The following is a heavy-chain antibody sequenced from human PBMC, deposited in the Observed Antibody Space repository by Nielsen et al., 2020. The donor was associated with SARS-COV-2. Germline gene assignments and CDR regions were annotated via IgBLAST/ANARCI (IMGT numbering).Heavy chain of an antibody. CDR1: GFIFGTYW. J-gene: IGHJ6*02. V-gene: IGHV3-7*03. CDR3: ARDLYCSGGSCYSHGMDV. D-gene: IGHD2-15*01. CDR2: IKQDGSEK. Sequence: GGSLRLSCAASGFIFGTYWMSWVRQAPGKGLEWVANIKQDGSEKYYVDSVKGRFTISRDNAKNSLYLQMNSLRAEDTAVYYCARDLYCSGGSCYSHGMDVWGQGTTVTVSS.